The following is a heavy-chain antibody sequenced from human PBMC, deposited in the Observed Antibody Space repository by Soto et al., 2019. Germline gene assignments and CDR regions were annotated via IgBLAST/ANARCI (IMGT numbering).Heavy chain of an antibody. CDR2: INPATGAA. CDR1: GYPVTAYY. CDR3: ARGGGVGVAGSAAFDM. V-gene: IGHV1-2*02. Sequence: QLHLVQSGAVVKKPGASVTVSCSASGYPVTAYYMHWVRQAPGRGLEWMGGINPATGAAKYTQKFQGRVTMPRDTSTSTVFMELSGLTSGDTAVFSCARGGGVGVAGSAAFDMWGQGTLVTVSS. J-gene: IGHJ3*02. D-gene: IGHD3-3*01.